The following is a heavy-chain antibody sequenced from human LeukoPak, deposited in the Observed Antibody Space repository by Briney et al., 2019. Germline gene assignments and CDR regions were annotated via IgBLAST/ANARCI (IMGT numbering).Heavy chain of an antibody. Sequence: SETLSLTCAVYGGSFSGYYWSWIRQPPGKGLEWIGEINHSGSTNYNPSLKSRVTISVDTSKNQFSLKLSSVTAADTAVYYCASNYYGALQHSDYWGQGTLVTVSS. V-gene: IGHV4-34*01. J-gene: IGHJ4*02. D-gene: IGHD3-22*01. CDR3: ASNYYGALQHSDY. CDR2: INHSGST. CDR1: GGSFSGYY.